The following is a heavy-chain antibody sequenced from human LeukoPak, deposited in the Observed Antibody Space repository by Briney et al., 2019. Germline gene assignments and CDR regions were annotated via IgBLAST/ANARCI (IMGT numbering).Heavy chain of an antibody. CDR3: AIRYSGSYNDY. J-gene: IGHJ4*02. D-gene: IGHD1-26*01. V-gene: IGHV5-51*01. CDR1: GYTFTDYW. CDR2: IYPGESDI. Sequence: GESLEISCKASGYTFTDYWIGWVRQLPGKGLEWMGIIYPGESDIRYSPSFQGQVTISADKSINTAYLQWTSLKASDTAMYYCAIRYSGSYNDYWGQGTLVTVSS.